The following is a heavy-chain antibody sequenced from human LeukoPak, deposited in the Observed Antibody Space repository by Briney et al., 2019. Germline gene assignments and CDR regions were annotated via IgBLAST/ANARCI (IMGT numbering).Heavy chain of an antibody. J-gene: IGHJ4*02. V-gene: IGHV4-39*07. Sequence: SETLSLTCTVSGDSISSSDYYWAWIRQPPGKGLEWIGSIYYSGSTYYNPSLKSRVTISVDTSKNQLSLKLSSVTAADTAVYYCARLSTVTTSFDYWGQGTLVTVSS. D-gene: IGHD4-17*01. CDR3: ARLSTVTTSFDY. CDR1: GDSISSSDYY. CDR2: IYYSGST.